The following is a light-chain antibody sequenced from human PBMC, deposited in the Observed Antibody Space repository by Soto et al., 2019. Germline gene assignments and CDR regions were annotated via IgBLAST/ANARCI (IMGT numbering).Light chain of an antibody. J-gene: IGLJ1*01. CDR3: CSYAGSYYV. CDR1: SSDVGGYNY. Sequence: QPVLTQPRSVSGSPGQSVTISCTGTSSDVGGYNYVSWYQQHPGKAPKLMIYDVSKRPSGVPDRFSGSKSSNTASLTISGLQAEDEADYYCCSYAGSYYVFGTGTKLTVL. CDR2: DVS. V-gene: IGLV2-11*01.